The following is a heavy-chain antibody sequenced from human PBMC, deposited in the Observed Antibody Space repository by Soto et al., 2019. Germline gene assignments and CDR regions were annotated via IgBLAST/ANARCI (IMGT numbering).Heavy chain of an antibody. J-gene: IGHJ4*02. CDR1: GGSFWKSA. CDR3: ATGVIWIGYFTVDS. V-gene: IGHV1-69*13. CDR2: FIPVYRTL. Sequence: SVKVSCKASGGSFWKSAINWVRQTPGQGLEWLGGFIPVYRTLNYAQKFQGRVTITADESTGTAYMTLSSLASDDTAVYYCATGVIWIGYFTVDSWGQGTRVTVSS. D-gene: IGHD3-3*01.